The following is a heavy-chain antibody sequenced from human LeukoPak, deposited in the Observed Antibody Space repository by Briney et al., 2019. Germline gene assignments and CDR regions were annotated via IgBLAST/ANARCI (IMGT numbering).Heavy chain of an antibody. CDR3: ARQYGRPFDY. V-gene: IGHV5-51*01. Sequence: GESLKISCKGSGYTFSSSWSGWVRQMPGKGLEWMGIIYPGNSDTRYSPSFQGQVTISADKSINTAYLQWSSLNATDTGIYYCARQYGRPFDYWGQGTLVTVSS. CDR1: GYTFSSSW. CDR2: IYPGNSDT. J-gene: IGHJ4*02. D-gene: IGHD4-17*01.